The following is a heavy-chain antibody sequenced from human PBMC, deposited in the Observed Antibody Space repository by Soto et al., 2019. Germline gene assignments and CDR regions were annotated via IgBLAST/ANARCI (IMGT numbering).Heavy chain of an antibody. CDR2: IIPMFGTA. D-gene: IGHD3-22*01. Sequence: SVKVSCKASGDTFSSYAINWVRQAPGQGLEWMGGIIPMFGTANYAQKFKGRVTITAGESTSTVYMELSSLRSEDTAVYYCARVGPAHYYDSSGYYSPLDYWGPGTLVNVSS. CDR3: ARVGPAHYYDSSGYYSPLDY. V-gene: IGHV1-69*13. CDR1: GDTFSSYA. J-gene: IGHJ4*02.